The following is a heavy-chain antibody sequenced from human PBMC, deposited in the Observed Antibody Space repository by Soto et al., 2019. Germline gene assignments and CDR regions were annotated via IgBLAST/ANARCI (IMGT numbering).Heavy chain of an antibody. CDR3: ARAYLGYCSGGSCYPWGCDY. D-gene: IGHD2-15*01. Sequence: QVQLVESGGGVVQPGRSLRLSCAASGFTFSSYAMHWVRQAPGKGLEWVAVISYDGSNKYYADSVKGRFTISRDNSKNTLYLQMNSLRAEDTAVYYCARAYLGYCSGGSCYPWGCDYWGQGTLVTVSS. CDR1: GFTFSSYA. V-gene: IGHV3-30-3*01. CDR2: ISYDGSNK. J-gene: IGHJ4*02.